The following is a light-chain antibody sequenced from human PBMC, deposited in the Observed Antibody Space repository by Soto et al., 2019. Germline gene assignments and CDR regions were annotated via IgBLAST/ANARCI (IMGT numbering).Light chain of an antibody. Sequence: IQITQSASSLSASVGDRVTITCRASQRITTYLNWYQQKPGEAPKLLISTSGTLQRGVPSRFSGSVSGTDFTLTITALRPEDFATYFCQQTYSTPYTFGQGTKLEIK. CDR3: QQTYSTPYT. J-gene: IGKJ2*01. V-gene: IGKV1-39*01. CDR1: QRITTY. CDR2: TSG.